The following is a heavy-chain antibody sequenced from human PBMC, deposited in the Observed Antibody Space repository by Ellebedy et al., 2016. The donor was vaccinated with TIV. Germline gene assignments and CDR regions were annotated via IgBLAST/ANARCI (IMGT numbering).Heavy chain of an antibody. D-gene: IGHD1-26*01. V-gene: IGHV1-8*01. CDR1: GYPFTSYD. J-gene: IGHJ4*02. CDR3: ARGSEWELLD. CDR2: MNPGSGST. Sequence: ASVKVSCKASGYPFTSYDINWVRQATGQGPEWMGWMNPGSGSTGYAQKFQGRVTLTRSASTKTAYLEVSSLTSDDTAVYYCARGSEWELLDWGQGTLVTVSS.